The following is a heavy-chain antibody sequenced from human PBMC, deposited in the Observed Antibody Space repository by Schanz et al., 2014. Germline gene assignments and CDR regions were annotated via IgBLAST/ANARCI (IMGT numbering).Heavy chain of an antibody. V-gene: IGHV3-7*01. J-gene: IGHJ4*02. CDR3: ARSEMDRGVIWGY. CDR2: IRQEGSEK. D-gene: IGHD3-10*01. CDR1: GFTFSNYA. Sequence: EVQLVESGGDLVQPGGSLSLSCAASGFTFSNYAMSWVRQAPGKGLEWVANIRQEGSEKYYVDSVKGRFTVSRDDAKNSLYLQMNSLRVEDTAVYYCARSEMDRGVIWGYWGQGTLVTVSS.